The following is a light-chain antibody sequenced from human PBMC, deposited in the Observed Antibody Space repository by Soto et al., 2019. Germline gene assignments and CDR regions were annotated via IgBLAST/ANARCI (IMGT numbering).Light chain of an antibody. CDR3: QQYGSSPRT. Sequence: EILLTQSPGTLSLSPGEIATLSCRASQSVSSGYLAWYQQKPGQAPRLLIYGASIRAAGIPDRFSGSGSGADFTLTISRLEPEDFAVYYCQQYGSSPRTFGQGTKVDI. CDR2: GAS. CDR1: QSVSSGY. J-gene: IGKJ1*01. V-gene: IGKV3-20*01.